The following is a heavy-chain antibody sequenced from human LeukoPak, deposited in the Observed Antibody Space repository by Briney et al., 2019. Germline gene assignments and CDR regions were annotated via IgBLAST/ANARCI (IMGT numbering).Heavy chain of an antibody. CDR1: GYSFTNYW. CDR3: ARLYSGYDSAFDY. D-gene: IGHD5-12*01. V-gene: IGHV5-51*01. Sequence: GESLKISCKGSGYSFTNYWIGWVRRMPGKGLEWMGIIYPADSDTRYSPSFQGQVTISVDKSITTAYLRWSSLKASDTAMYYCARLYSGYDSAFDYWGQGTLVTVSS. CDR2: IYPADSDT. J-gene: IGHJ4*02.